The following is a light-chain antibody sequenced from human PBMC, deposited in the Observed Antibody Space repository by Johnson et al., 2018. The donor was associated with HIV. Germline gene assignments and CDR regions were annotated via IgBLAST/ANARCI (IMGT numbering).Light chain of an antibody. Sequence: QSVLTQPPSVSAAPGQKVTISCSGSSSNIGNNYVSWYQQLPGTAPKLLIYENNKRPSGIPDRFSGSKSGTSATLGITGLQTGDEADYYCGTWDSSLSGVFVTWTNVTFL. CDR3: GTWDSSLSGV. CDR2: ENN. J-gene: IGLJ1*01. V-gene: IGLV1-51*02. CDR1: SSNIGNNY.